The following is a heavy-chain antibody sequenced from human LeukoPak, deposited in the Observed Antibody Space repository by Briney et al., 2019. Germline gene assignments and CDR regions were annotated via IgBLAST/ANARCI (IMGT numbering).Heavy chain of an antibody. D-gene: IGHD2-2*01. V-gene: IGHV3-48*04. Sequence: GGSLRLSCAASGFTFSSYSMSWVRQAPGKGLEWVSYIDSSSGSRYYADSVKGRFTISRDNAKNSLHLQINSLRAEDTAVYYCVRVDIVVIPPASGSVYFQHWGQGTLVTVSS. CDR2: IDSSSGSR. J-gene: IGHJ1*01. CDR3: VRVDIVVIPPASGSVYFQH. CDR1: GFTFSSYS.